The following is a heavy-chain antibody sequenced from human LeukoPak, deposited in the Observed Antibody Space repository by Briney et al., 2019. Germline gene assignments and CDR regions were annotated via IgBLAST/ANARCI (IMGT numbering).Heavy chain of an antibody. CDR3: AKDLHYNDGRWEFDP. CDR1: GFTFSNFT. CDR2: VVGGGTT. D-gene: IGHD5-24*01. Sequence: GGSLRLSCAASGFTFSNFTMTWVRQAPGKGLEWVSAVVGGGTTYYADAVKGRFTLSKDNSMKTVYLQMNSLRVEDTAIYYCAKDLHYNDGRWEFDPWGQGTLVTVSS. J-gene: IGHJ5*02. V-gene: IGHV3-23*01.